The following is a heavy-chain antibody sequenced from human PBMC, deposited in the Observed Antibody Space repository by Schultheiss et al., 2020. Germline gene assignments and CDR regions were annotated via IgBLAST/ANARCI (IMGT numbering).Heavy chain of an antibody. J-gene: IGHJ5*02. D-gene: IGHD3-3*01. Sequence: SETLSLTCIVSGGSINSYYWNWIRQPAGKGLEWIGRIYTSGSTNYNPSLKGRVTMSIDASKNQFSLKLTSVTAADTAVYYCARVLAAPAGYDFWSGYQNWFDPWGQGTLVTVSS. CDR3: ARVLAAPAGYDFWSGYQNWFDP. CDR1: GGSINSYY. V-gene: IGHV4-4*07. CDR2: IYTSGST.